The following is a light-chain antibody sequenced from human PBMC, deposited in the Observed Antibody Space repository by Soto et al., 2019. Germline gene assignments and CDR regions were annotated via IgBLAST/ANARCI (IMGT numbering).Light chain of an antibody. Sequence: QSALTQRASVSGSPGQSITISCTGTSSDVGSYNYVSWYQQHPGKAPKLMIYEVSNRPSGVSNRFSGSKSGNTASLTISGLQAEDDADYYCSSYTSSSTRVFGAGTKVTVL. V-gene: IGLV2-14*01. J-gene: IGLJ3*02. CDR3: SSYTSSSTRV. CDR1: SSDVGSYNY. CDR2: EVS.